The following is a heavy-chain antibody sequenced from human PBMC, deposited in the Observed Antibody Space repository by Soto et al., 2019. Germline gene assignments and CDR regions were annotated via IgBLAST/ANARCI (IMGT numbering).Heavy chain of an antibody. CDR3: ARVLPAASQGTGIYYFDY. D-gene: IGHD2-2*01. V-gene: IGHV1-18*01. CDR1: GYTFTIYG. Sequence: ASVKVSCKASGYTFTIYGISWVRQAPGQGLEWMGWISAYNGNTNYAQKLQGRVTMATDTSTSTAYMELRSLRSDDTAVYYCARVLPAASQGTGIYYFDYWGQGTLVTVSS. J-gene: IGHJ4*02. CDR2: ISAYNGNT.